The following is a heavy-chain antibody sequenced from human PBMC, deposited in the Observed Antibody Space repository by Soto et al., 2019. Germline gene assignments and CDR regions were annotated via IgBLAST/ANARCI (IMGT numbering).Heavy chain of an antibody. V-gene: IGHV4-4*02. CDR2: IHHSGST. J-gene: IGHJ6*02. CDR3: ARTSYYDSSGYYNMDV. Sequence: QVQLQESGPGLVKPSGTLSLTCAVSAGSISSSNWWTWVRQSPGKGLEWIGEIHHSGSTNYNPSLKSRVTMSIDKSKNQFPLKLTSVTAADTADYYCARTSYYDSSGYYNMDVWGQGTTVTVSS. CDR1: AGSISSSNW. D-gene: IGHD3-22*01.